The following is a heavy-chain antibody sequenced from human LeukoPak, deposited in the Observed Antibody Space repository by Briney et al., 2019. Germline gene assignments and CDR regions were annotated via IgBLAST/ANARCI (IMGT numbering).Heavy chain of an antibody. CDR2: ISSSSSYI. CDR1: GFTFSSYS. D-gene: IGHD6-19*01. CDR3: AGARGSSNAFDI. J-gene: IGHJ3*02. V-gene: IGHV3-21*01. Sequence: GGSLRLSCAASGFTFSSYSMNWVRQAPGKGLEWVSSISSSSSYIYYADSVKGRFTISRDNSKNTLYLQTNSLRAGDTAVYYCAGARGSSNAFDIWGQGTMDTVSS.